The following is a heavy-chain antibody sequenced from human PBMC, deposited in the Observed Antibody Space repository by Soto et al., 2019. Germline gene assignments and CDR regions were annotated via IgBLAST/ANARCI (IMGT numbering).Heavy chain of an antibody. D-gene: IGHD1-7*01. CDR2: MNPNSGNT. V-gene: IGHV1-8*01. CDR3: ARGTVVTGTTSSYYYYGMDV. J-gene: IGHJ6*01. CDR1: GYTFTSYD. Sequence: ASVKVSCKASGYTFTSYDINWVRQATGQGLEWMGWMNPNSGNTGYAQKFQGRVTMTRNTSISTAYMELSSLRSEDTAVYYCARGTVVTGTTSSYYYYGMDVWGQGTTVTVSS.